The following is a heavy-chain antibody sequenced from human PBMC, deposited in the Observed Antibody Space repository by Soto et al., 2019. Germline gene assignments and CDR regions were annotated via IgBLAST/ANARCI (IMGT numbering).Heavy chain of an antibody. J-gene: IGHJ6*02. CDR1: GYSFTSYW. V-gene: IGHV5-51*01. CDR3: ARRYHYYGLDV. Sequence: GESLKISCKGSGYSFTSYWIGWVRQMPGKGLEWMGIIYPGDSDTRYSPSFQGHVTFSSDKSSDTAYLQWSSLKASDTAIYYCARRYHYYGLDVWGQGTTVTVSS. CDR2: IYPGDSDT.